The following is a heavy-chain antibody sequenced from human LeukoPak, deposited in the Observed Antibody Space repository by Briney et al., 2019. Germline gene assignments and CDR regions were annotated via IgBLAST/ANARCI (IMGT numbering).Heavy chain of an antibody. CDR1: GYSFTAYY. CDR3: ARDLSRGVTTPFEY. V-gene: IGHV1-2*02. J-gene: IGHJ4*02. Sequence: ASVKVSCKASGYSFTAYYMHWVRQAPGQGLEWMGWINPNSGGTNYAQKFQGRVTKTRDTSISTAYMELSRLRSDDTAVYYCARDLSRGVTTPFEYWGQGTLVTVSS. CDR2: INPNSGGT. D-gene: IGHD4-17*01.